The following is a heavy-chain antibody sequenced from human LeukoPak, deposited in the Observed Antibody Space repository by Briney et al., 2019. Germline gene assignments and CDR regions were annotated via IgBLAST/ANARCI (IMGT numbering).Heavy chain of an antibody. CDR2: ISYDGSNK. CDR1: GFTFSSYG. CDR3: AKGNDQDDYGDYVGY. Sequence: PGGSLRLSCAVSGFTFSSYGMHWVRQAPGKGLEWVAVISYDGSNKYYADSVKGRFTISRDNSKNTLYLQMNSLRAEDTAVYYCAKGNDQDDYGDYVGYWGQGTLVTVSS. V-gene: IGHV3-30*18. J-gene: IGHJ4*02. D-gene: IGHD4-17*01.